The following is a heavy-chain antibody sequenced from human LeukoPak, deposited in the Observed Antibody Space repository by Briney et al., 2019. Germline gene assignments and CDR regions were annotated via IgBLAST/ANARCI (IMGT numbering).Heavy chain of an antibody. CDR1: GYTVTGYY. D-gene: IGHD2-2*01. V-gene: IGHV1-2*02. J-gene: IGHJ4*02. CDR2: INPNSGGT. Sequence: ASVKVSCKASGYTVTGYYMHWVRQAPGQGLEWMGWINPNSGGTNYAQKFQGRVTMTRDTSISTAYMELSRLRSDDTAVYYCARDHRHQLLDFDYWGQGTLVTVSS. CDR3: ARDHRHQLLDFDY.